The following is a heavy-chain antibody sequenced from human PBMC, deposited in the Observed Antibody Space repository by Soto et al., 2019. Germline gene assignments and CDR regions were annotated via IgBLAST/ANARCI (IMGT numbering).Heavy chain of an antibody. CDR3: ARDEYVSGGLDY. CDR2: RWYEGSNK. D-gene: IGHD3-10*01. Sequence: QVQLVESGGGVVQPGRSLRLSCAASGFTFSSYGMHWVRQAPGKGLEWVAVRWYEGSNKYYADSVKGRVTISRDNSTNTLYLQMNSLRAEDTAVYYCARDEYVSGGLDYWRQGTLVTVSS. V-gene: IGHV3-33*01. CDR1: GFTFSSYG. J-gene: IGHJ4*02.